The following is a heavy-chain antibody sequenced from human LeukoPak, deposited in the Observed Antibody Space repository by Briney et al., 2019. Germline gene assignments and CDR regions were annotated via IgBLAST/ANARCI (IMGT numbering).Heavy chain of an antibody. Sequence: SQTLSLTCAISGDSVSSNSAAWNWIRQSPSRGLEWLGRTYYRSKWYNDYAVSVKSRITINPDTSKNQFSLRLNSVTPEDTAVYYCARGEYDILTGYYPTGFDYWGQGTLVTVSS. CDR1: GDSVSSNSAA. CDR2: TYYRSKWYN. J-gene: IGHJ4*02. D-gene: IGHD3-9*01. CDR3: ARGEYDILTGYYPTGFDY. V-gene: IGHV6-1*01.